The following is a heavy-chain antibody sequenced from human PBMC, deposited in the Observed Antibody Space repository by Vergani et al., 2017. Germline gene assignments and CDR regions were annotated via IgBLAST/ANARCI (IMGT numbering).Heavy chain of an antibody. J-gene: IGHJ3*02. D-gene: IGHD3-3*01. CDR3: AREWYYDFWSGYYGDPARCAFDI. Sequence: QVQLVASGGGVVQPGRSLRLSCAASGFTFSSYAMHWVRQAPGKGLEWVAVISYDGSNKYYADSVKGRFTISRDNSKNTLYLQMNSLRAEDTAVYYCAREWYYDFWSGYYGDPARCAFDIWGQGTMVTVSS. CDR1: GFTFSSYA. V-gene: IGHV3-30-3*01. CDR2: ISYDGSNK.